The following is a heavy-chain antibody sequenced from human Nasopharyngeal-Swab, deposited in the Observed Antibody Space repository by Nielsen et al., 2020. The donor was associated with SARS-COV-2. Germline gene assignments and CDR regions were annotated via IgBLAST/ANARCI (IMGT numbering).Heavy chain of an antibody. V-gene: IGHV4-34*01. J-gene: IGHJ6*03. CDR3: ARGPKRHYGSGSYYKRTTYYMDV. D-gene: IGHD3-10*01. Sequence: SETLSLTCAVYGGSFSGYYWSWIRQPPGKGLEWIGEINHSGSTNYNPSLKSRVTISVDTSKNQFSLKLSSVTAADTAVYYCARGPKRHYGSGSYYKRTTYYMDVWGKGTTVTVSS. CDR1: GGSFSGYY. CDR2: INHSGST.